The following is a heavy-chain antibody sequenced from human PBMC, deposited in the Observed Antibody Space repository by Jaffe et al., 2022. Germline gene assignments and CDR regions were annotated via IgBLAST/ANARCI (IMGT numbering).Heavy chain of an antibody. V-gene: IGHV3-49*03. CDR2: IRSKGYGGTT. D-gene: IGHD2-15*01. CDR1: GFTLGDYG. Sequence: EVQLVESGGGLVQPGRSLRLSCTASGFTLGDYGMSWFRQAPGKGLEWVGFIRSKGYGGTTEYAASVKGRFTISRDDSKSIAYLQMNSLKTEDTAMYYCTRRGGTNTLPDYWGQGTLVTVSS. CDR3: TRRGGTNTLPDY. J-gene: IGHJ4*02.